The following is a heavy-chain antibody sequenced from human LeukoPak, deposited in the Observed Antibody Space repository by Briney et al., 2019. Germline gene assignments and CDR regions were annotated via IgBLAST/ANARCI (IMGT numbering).Heavy chain of an antibody. CDR1: GYTFTDYY. D-gene: IGHD6-19*01. V-gene: IGHV1-2*06. CDR3: ARAPIAVAGNFDY. J-gene: IGHJ4*02. Sequence: ASVKVSCKASGYTFTDYYMHWLRQAPGQGLEWMGRINPKSGGTNHAQKFQGRVTMTRDTSISTAYMELSRLRSDDTAVYYCARAPIAVAGNFDYWGQGTLVTVSS. CDR2: INPKSGGT.